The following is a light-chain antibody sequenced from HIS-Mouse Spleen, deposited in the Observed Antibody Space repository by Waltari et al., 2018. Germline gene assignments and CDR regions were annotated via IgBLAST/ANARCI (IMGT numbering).Light chain of an antibody. CDR1: AFPKKY. CDR2: EDS. V-gene: IGLV3-10*01. Sequence: SYELTQPPSVSVSPGQTARIPCSGDAFPKKYSYWSQQKSGQAPVLVIYEDSKRPSGIPERFSGSSSGTMATLTISGAQVEDEADYYCYSTDSSGNHRVFGGGTKLTVL. CDR3: YSTDSSGNHRV. J-gene: IGLJ2*01.